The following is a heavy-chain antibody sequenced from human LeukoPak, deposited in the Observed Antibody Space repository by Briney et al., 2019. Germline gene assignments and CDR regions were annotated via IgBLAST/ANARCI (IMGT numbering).Heavy chain of an antibody. Sequence: PSETLSLTCTVSGASIISSIYRWGWIRQPPGKGLEWMGSVYYDGSTYYNQSLTSRVRMSVDSSKNQFSRKVRSVASTDTAVYYFVRLHDLDYWGQGILVTVSS. D-gene: IGHD5-24*01. J-gene: IGHJ4*02. CDR1: GASIISSIYR. V-gene: IGHV4-39*01. CDR3: VRLHDLDY. CDR2: VYYDGST.